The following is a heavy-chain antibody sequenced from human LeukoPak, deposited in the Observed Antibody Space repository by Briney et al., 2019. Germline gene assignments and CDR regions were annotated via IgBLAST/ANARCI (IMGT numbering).Heavy chain of an antibody. D-gene: IGHD2-21*02. CDR1: GYTFTSYY. CDR2: INPSGGST. J-gene: IGHJ5*02. V-gene: IGHV1-46*01. CDR3: ARELVVVTAIQRGGWFDP. Sequence: ASVKVSCKASGYTFTSYYMHWVRQAPGQGLEWMGIINPSGGSTSYAQKFQGRVTMTRDTSTSTVYMELSSLRSEDTAVYYCARELVVVTAIQRGGWFDPWGQGTLVTVPS.